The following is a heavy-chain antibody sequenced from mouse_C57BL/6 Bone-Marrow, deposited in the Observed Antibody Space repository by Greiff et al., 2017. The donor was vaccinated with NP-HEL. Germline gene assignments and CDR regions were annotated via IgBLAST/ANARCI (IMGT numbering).Heavy chain of an antibody. CDR1: GYTFTDYE. J-gene: IGHJ3*01. CDR2: IDPETGGT. CDR3: TRAFYYYGSRGFAY. Sequence: QLQQSGAELVRPGASVTLSCKASGYTFTDYEMHWVKQTPVHGLEWIGAIDPETGGTAYNQKFKGKAILTADKSSSTAYMELRSLTSEDSAVYYCTRAFYYYGSRGFAYWGQGTLVTVSA. D-gene: IGHD1-1*01. V-gene: IGHV1-15*01.